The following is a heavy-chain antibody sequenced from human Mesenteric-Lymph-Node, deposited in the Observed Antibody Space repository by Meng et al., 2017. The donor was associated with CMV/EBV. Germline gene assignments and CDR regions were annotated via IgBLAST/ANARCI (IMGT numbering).Heavy chain of an antibody. D-gene: IGHD3-3*01. Sequence: SQTLSLTCAVYGGSFSGYYWSWIRQPPGKGLEWIGEINHSGSTNYNPSLKSRVTISVDTSKNQFSLKLSSVTAADTAVYYCARSRPPFEVIRSYACDIWGQGTMVTVSS. CDR2: INHSGST. V-gene: IGHV4-34*01. J-gene: IGHJ3*02. CDR1: GGSFSGYY. CDR3: ARSRPPFEVIRSYACDI.